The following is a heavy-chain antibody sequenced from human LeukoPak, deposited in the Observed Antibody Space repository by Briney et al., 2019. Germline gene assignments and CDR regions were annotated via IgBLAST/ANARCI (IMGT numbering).Heavy chain of an antibody. J-gene: IGHJ3*02. CDR1: GFTVSSNY. Sequence: TGGSLRLSCAASGFTVSSNYMSWVRQAPGKGLEWVSLIYSGGSTYYADSVKGRFTISRDNSKNTLYLQMNSLRAEDTAVYYCANSDASIDAFDIWGQGTMVTVSS. CDR3: ANSDASIDAFDI. D-gene: IGHD2-2*01. V-gene: IGHV3-53*01. CDR2: IYSGGST.